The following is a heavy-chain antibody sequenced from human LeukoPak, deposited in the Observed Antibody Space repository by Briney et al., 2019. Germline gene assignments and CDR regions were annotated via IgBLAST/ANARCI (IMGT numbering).Heavy chain of an antibody. J-gene: IGHJ3*02. V-gene: IGHV1-69*02. Sequence: SVKVSCKVSGYTLTELSMHWVRQAPGKGLEWMGRIIPILGIANYAQKFQGRVTITADKSTSTAYMELSSLRSEDTAVYYCAVVFGDRGDAFDIWGQGTMVTVSS. CDR1: GYTLTELS. CDR3: AVVFGDRGDAFDI. CDR2: IIPILGIA. D-gene: IGHD3-10*02.